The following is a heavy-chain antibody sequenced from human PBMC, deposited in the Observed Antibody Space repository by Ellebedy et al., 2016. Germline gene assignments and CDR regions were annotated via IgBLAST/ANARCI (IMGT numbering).Heavy chain of an antibody. D-gene: IGHD3-10*01. CDR3: AKGFGD. V-gene: IGHV3-11*03. J-gene: IGHJ4*02. CDR2: SSGSGAIT. CDR1: GFTFSDHY. Sequence: GGSLRLSXVGSGFTFSDHYMSWIRQAPGKGLEWISFSSGSGAITRYADSVKGRFSISRDNAMNSLYLEMNSLRVEDTAVYFCAKGFGDWGQGTLVFVAS.